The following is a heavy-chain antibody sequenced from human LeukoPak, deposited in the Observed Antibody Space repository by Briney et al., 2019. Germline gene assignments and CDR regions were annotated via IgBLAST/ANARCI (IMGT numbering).Heavy chain of an antibody. D-gene: IGHD2-15*01. CDR3: AGPKYCSGGSCYSGWYFDL. J-gene: IGHJ2*01. Sequence: PSETLSLTCAVYGGSFSGYYWSWIRQPPGKGLEWIGEINHSGSTNYNPPLKSRVTISVDTSKNQFSLKLSSVTAADTAVYYCAGPKYCSGGSCYSGWYFDLWGRGTLVTVSS. V-gene: IGHV4-34*01. CDR1: GGSFSGYY. CDR2: INHSGST.